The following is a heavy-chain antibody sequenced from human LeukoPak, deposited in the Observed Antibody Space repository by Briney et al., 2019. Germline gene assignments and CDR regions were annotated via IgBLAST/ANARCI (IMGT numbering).Heavy chain of an antibody. D-gene: IGHD1-26*01. CDR3: ARLNSGNYFGWYYYYMDV. J-gene: IGHJ6*03. CDR2: TYTSGST. CDR1: GGSINSYY. V-gene: IGHV4-4*09. Sequence: SETLSLTCTVSGGSINSYYWSWIRQPPGKGLEWNGYTYTSGSTHYNPSLKSRVTISVDTSKNQFSLKLSSVTAADTAVYYCARLNSGNYFGWYYYYMDVWGKGTTVTVSS.